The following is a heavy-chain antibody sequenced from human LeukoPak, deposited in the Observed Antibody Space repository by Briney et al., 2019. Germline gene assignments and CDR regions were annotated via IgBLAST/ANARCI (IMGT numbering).Heavy chain of an antibody. V-gene: IGHV3-23*01. Sequence: GGSLRLSCVASGFTFSSYVMSWVRQAPGKGLEWVSGISGRDGSTYYADSVRGRFTISRDNSKNTLYLQMNSLRAEDTAIYYCAKVGTSGSYYNYDYWGQGTLVTVSS. CDR1: GFTFSSYV. CDR2: ISGRDGST. CDR3: AKVGTSGSYYNYDY. J-gene: IGHJ4*02. D-gene: IGHD3-10*01.